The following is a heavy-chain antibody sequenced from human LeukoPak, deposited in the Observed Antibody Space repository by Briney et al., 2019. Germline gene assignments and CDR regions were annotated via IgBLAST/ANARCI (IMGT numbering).Heavy chain of an antibody. V-gene: IGHV1-69*04. CDR3: ARDAELVVTAIYFDY. J-gene: IGHJ4*02. D-gene: IGHD2-21*02. CDR2: IIPILGIA. CDR1: GGTFNSYA. Sequence: SVKVSCKASGGTFNSYAISWVRQAPGQGLEWMGRIIPILGIANYAQKFQGRVTITADKSTSTAYMELSSLRSEDTAVYYCARDAELVVTAIYFDYWGQGTLVTVSS.